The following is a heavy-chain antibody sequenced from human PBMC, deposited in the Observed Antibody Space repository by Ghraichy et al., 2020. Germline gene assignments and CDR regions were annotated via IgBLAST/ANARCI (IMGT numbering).Heavy chain of an antibody. V-gene: IGHV3-23*01. CDR3: AQLNRMPRLGKHNV. D-gene: IGHD5-18*01. Sequence: GGSLRLSCTTSGFTFNNYAMSWVRQAPGKGLEWVSAIGGSGYSTYYADSMKGRFTISRDNTKSTLYLQMDSLRAEDTAVYYCAQLNRMPRLGKHNVWGKGTAVTVCS. J-gene: IGHJ6*04. CDR2: IGGSGYST. CDR1: GFTFNNYA.